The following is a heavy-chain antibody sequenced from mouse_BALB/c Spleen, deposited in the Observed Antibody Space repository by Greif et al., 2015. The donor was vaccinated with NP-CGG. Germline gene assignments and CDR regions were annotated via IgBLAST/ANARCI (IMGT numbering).Heavy chain of an antibody. D-gene: IGHD2-1*01. CDR1: GFTFSSYA. V-gene: IGHV5-6-5*01. CDR2: ISSGGST. J-gene: IGHJ3*01. Sequence: EVKVVESRGGLVKPGGARKLYCAASGFTFSSYAMSRVGQTPEKRLEWDASISSGGSTYYPDSVKGRFTISRDNTRNILDLQMSSLRSADTAMYYCARGYGNYAWFAYWGQGTLVTVSA. CDR3: ARGYGNYAWFAY.